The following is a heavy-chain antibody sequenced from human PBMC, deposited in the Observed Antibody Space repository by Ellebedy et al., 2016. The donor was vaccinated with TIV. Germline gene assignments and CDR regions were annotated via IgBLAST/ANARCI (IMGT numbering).Heavy chain of an antibody. J-gene: IGHJ6*02. V-gene: IGHV1-18*01. D-gene: IGHD3-10*01. Sequence: AASVKVSCKASGYSLPSNGISWVRPAPGQRLEWMGWIGAYNGNTNYAQKFQGRVTMTTDTSTSTVYMDLRSLRSDDTAVYYCARGLWFGELDVWGQGTTVTVSS. CDR3: ARGLWFGELDV. CDR1: GYSLPSNG. CDR2: IGAYNGNT.